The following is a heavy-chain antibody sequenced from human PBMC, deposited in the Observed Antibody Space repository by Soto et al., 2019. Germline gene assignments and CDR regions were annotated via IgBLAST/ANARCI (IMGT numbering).Heavy chain of an antibody. CDR2: ISTTGGLK. D-gene: IGHD3-22*01. V-gene: IGHV3-30*18. CDR1: GFTFSSFV. J-gene: IGHJ4*02. CDR3: AKETHSNGYGSYFDY. Sequence: ESGGGVVQPGRSLRLTCAASGFTFSSFVMHWVRQAPGKGLEWVAVISTTGGLKYAADSVKGRFTISRDNSKNTLYLQMNSLRAEDTAIYYCAKETHSNGYGSYFDYWGQGVLATVSS.